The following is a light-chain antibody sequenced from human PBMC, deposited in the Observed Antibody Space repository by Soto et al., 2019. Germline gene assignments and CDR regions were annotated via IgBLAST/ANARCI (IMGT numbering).Light chain of an antibody. V-gene: IGKV3D-20*02. Sequence: EIVLTQSPCTLSLSPGERATLSCRASQSVSSSYLAWYQQKPGQAPRLLIYGASSRATGIPDRFSGSGSGTDFTLTISSLESEDFAVYYCQQRSNWPPLISFGQGTRLEIK. J-gene: IGKJ5*01. CDR3: QQRSNWPPLIS. CDR1: QSVSSSY. CDR2: GAS.